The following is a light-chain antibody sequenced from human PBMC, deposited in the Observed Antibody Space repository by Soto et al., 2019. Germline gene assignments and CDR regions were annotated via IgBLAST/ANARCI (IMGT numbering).Light chain of an antibody. CDR3: TKYCSSPLT. V-gene: IGKV3-20*01. CDR1: QSVSSSY. Sequence: EIVLTQSPGTLSLSPGERATLSCRASQSVSSSYLAWYQQKPGQAPRLLIYGASSRATGIPDRFSGSGSGTDFTLTISRLEPEDFAVYYCTKYCSSPLTFGGGTKVEIK. J-gene: IGKJ4*01. CDR2: GAS.